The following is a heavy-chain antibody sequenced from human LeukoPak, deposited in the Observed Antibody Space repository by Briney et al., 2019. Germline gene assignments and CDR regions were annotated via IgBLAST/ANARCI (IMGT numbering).Heavy chain of an antibody. J-gene: IGHJ3*02. CDR3: ATHDGGVDYGGKADDDAFDI. V-gene: IGHV4-39*01. CDR2: IEYSVST. D-gene: IGHD4-23*01. CDR1: GGSIISCSYY. Sequence: SETRSLTGTVSGGSIISCSYYWCGIRQPPGKGVGGGGSIEYSVSTYYNPSIQSRVTISVDPSKNHYSMRLSSVPAADTAVYYCATHDGGVDYGGKADDDAFDIWGQGAMVTVSS.